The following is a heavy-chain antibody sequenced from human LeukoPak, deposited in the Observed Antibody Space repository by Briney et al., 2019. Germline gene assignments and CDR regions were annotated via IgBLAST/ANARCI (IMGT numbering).Heavy chain of an antibody. CDR1: GYTFTGYY. Sequence: ASVKVSCKASGYTFTGYYMHWVGQAPGQGLEWMGWINTKSGGTNYTQKCQGRVTMTRATSISTAYMELSRLRSDDTAVYYCARADLSSAGSDYWGQGTLVTVSS. J-gene: IGHJ4*02. D-gene: IGHD1-1*01. CDR3: ARADLSSAGSDY. CDR2: INTKSGGT. V-gene: IGHV1-2*02.